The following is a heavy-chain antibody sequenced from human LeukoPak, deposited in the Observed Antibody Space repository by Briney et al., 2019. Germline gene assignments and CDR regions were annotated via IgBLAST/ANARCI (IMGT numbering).Heavy chain of an antibody. D-gene: IGHD5-18*01. J-gene: IGHJ4*02. V-gene: IGHV3-23*01. CDR3: AKDLKQWIQLWSLLGY. CDR2: ISGSGGST. CDR1: GFTFSSYA. Sequence: GGSLRLSCAASGFTFSSYAMSWVRQAPGKGLEWVSAISGSGGSTYYADSVKGRFTISRDNSKNTLYLQMNSLRAEDTAVYYCAKDLKQWIQLWSLLGYWGQGTLVTVSS.